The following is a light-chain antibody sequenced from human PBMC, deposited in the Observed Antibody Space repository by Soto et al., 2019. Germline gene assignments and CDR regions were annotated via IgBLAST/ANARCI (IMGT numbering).Light chain of an antibody. Sequence: IQLTQSPSSLSASVGDRVTVTCRASQSINIYLNWYQQKPGKAPTLLIYGASTLQSGVPSRFSGGGSRTDFTLTISSLQTEDFATDYCQQSYRSQYTFGQGNKLEI. CDR2: GAS. CDR3: QQSYRSQYT. V-gene: IGKV1-39*01. J-gene: IGKJ2*01. CDR1: QSINIY.